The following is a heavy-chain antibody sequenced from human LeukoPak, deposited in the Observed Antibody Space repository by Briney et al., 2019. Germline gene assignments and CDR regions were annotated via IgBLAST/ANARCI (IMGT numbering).Heavy chain of an antibody. CDR2: IYGADAA. CDR1: GFNVSSNY. Sequence: GGSLRLSCAASGFNVSSNYMTWIRQAPGKGLGWVSLIYGADAAYYAESVRGRFMISRDNLKNTLFLQMNSLRVEDTALYYCVTSTGQQFIPYDYWGQGTHVTVSS. J-gene: IGHJ4*02. CDR3: VTSTGQQFIPYDY. V-gene: IGHV3-66*02. D-gene: IGHD6-13*01.